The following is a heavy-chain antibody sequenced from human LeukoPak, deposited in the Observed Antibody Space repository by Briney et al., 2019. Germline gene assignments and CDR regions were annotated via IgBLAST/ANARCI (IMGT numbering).Heavy chain of an antibody. CDR2: ISYDGSNK. D-gene: IGHD6-19*01. Sequence: GRSLRLSCAASGFTFSSYAMHWVRQAPGKGLERVAVISYDGSNKYYADSVKGRFTISRDNSKNTLYLQMNSLRAEDTAVYYCASIAVAGGDYWGQGTLVTVSS. CDR3: ASIAVAGGDY. CDR1: GFTFSSYA. J-gene: IGHJ4*02. V-gene: IGHV3-30-3*01.